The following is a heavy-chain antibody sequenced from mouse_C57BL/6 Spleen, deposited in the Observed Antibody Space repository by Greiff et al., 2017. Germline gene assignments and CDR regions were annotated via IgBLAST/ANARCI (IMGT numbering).Heavy chain of an antibody. CDR2: INPGSGGT. V-gene: IGHV1-54*01. CDR1: GYAFPNYL. J-gene: IGHJ2*01. CDR3: ARSSSLPSDY. Sequence: QVQLQQSGAELVRPGTSVKVSCKASGYAFPNYLIEWVKQRPGQGLEWIGVINPGSGGTNYNEKFKGKATLTADKSSSTAYMQLSSLTSEDSAVYFCARSSSLPSDYWGQGTTLTVSS.